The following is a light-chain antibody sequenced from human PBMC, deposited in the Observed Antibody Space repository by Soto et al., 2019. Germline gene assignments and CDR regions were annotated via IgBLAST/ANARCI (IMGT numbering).Light chain of an antibody. CDR2: DVS. CDR1: QDVRGA. CDR3: QQFNSYPIT. V-gene: IGKV1-13*02. Sequence: AIQLTQSPSSLSASVGDRVTITCRASQDVRGALAWYQQKPGKAPKILISDVSVLESGVPTRFSGSGSGTDFTLTITSLQPVDFATYYCQQFNSYPITFGQGTRLEIK. J-gene: IGKJ5*01.